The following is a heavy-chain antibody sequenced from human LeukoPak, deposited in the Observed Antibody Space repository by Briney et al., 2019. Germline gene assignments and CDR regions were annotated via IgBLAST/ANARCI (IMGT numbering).Heavy chain of an antibody. CDR2: ISGSGGST. V-gene: IGHV3-23*01. CDR1: GFTVGSNY. CDR3: ARFRWGDYYYYGVDV. J-gene: IGHJ6*02. D-gene: IGHD3-16*01. Sequence: GGSLRLSCAASGFTVGSNYMSWVRQAPGQGLEWVSAISGSGGSTYYADSVKGRFTISRDTSKNVVYLQLNSLRAEHTAIYYCARFRWGDYYYYGVDVWGQGTTVTVSS.